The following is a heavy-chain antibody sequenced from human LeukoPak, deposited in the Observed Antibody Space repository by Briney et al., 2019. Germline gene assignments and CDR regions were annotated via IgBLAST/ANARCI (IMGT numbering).Heavy chain of an antibody. J-gene: IGHJ4*02. D-gene: IGHD1-26*01. Sequence: GGSLRLSCAASGFTFSSYGMHWVRQAPGKGLEWVAVISYDGGNKYYADSVKGRFTISRDNSKNTLYLQMNSLRAEDTAVYYCAKDSNPGIVGATTNYRGQGTLVTVSS. CDR1: GFTFSSYG. V-gene: IGHV3-30*18. CDR3: AKDSNPGIVGATTNY. CDR2: ISYDGGNK.